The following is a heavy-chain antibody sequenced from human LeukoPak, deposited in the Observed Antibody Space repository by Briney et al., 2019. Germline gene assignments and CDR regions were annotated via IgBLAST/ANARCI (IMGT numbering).Heavy chain of an antibody. J-gene: IGHJ6*02. CDR1: GFTFSSYW. D-gene: IGHD3-9*01. Sequence: AGSLRLSCAASGFTFSSYWMSWVRQAPGKGLEWVANIKQDGSEKYYVDSVKGRFTISRDNAKNSLYLQMNSLRAEDTAVYYCARDPTRGYFDWLLSYYYYGMDVWGQGTTVTVSS. CDR2: IKQDGSEK. CDR3: ARDPTRGYFDWLLSYYYYGMDV. V-gene: IGHV3-7*01.